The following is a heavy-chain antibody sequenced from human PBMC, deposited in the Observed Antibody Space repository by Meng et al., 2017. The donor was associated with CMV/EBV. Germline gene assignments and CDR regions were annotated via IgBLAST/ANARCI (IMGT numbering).Heavy chain of an antibody. J-gene: IGHJ4*02. CDR3: ARVTSRLAGAFDY. CDR2: IYYSGST. D-gene: IGHD1-14*01. V-gene: IGHV4-30-4*08. CDR1: GGSISSGDYY. Sequence: QGQLQDSGPGLVKPSQTLSLTCTVSGGSISSGDYYWSWIRQPPGKGLEWIGYIYYSGSTYYNPSLKSRVTISVDTSKNQFSLKLSSVTAADTAVYYCARVTSRLAGAFDYWGQGTLVTVSS.